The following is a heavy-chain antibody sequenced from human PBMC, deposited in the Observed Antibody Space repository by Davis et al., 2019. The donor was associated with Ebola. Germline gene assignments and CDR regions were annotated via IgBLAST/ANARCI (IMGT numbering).Heavy chain of an antibody. CDR1: GGSFSGYY. CDR3: ARVNTAVVTMYHYGMDV. D-gene: IGHD5-18*01. CDR2: INHSGST. J-gene: IGHJ6*02. Sequence: GSLRLSCAVYGGSFSGYYWSWIRQSPGQGLEWIGEINHSGSTNYNPSLKSRVTISVDTSRNQFSLRLTSVTAADTAVYYCARVNTAVVTMYHYGMDVWGQGTTVTVSS. V-gene: IGHV4-34*01.